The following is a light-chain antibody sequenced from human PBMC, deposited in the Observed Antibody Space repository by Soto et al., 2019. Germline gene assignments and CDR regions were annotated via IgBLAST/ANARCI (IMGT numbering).Light chain of an antibody. CDR2: DVT. V-gene: IGLV2-14*01. CDR1: SSDVGAYNY. CDR3: TSYTSTSTSV. J-gene: IGLJ1*01. Sequence: QSALTQPASVSGPPGQSITISCTGTSSDVGAYNYVSWYQHHPGKAPRLVIYDVTNRPSGISDRFSGSKSGNTASLTISGLLAEDEADYYCTSYTSTSTSVFGTGTKVTVL.